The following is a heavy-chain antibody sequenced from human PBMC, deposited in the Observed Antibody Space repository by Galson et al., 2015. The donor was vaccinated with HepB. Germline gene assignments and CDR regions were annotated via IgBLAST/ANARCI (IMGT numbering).Heavy chain of an antibody. J-gene: IGHJ4*02. CDR1: GGTFSSYT. V-gene: IGHV1-69*04. Sequence: SVKVSCKASGGTFSSYTISWVRQAPGQGLEWMGRIIPILGIANYAQKFQGRVTITADKSTSTAYMELSSLRSEDTAVYYCARDLCSSWPCSDPDGIGPYYFDYWGQGTLVTVSS. CDR3: ARDLCSSWPCSDPDGIGPYYFDY. CDR2: IIPILGIA. D-gene: IGHD6-13*01.